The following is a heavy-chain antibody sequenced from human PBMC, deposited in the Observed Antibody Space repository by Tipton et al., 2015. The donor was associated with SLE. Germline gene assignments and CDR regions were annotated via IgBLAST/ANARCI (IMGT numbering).Heavy chain of an antibody. Sequence: SLRLSCAASGFTFSSYGMHWVRQAPGKGLEWVAFIRYDGSNKYYADSVKGRFTISRDNSKNTLYLQMNSLRAEDTAVYYCAKATYSSSRGDYYYYGMDVWGQGTTATVSS. CDR2: IRYDGSNK. J-gene: IGHJ6*02. CDR3: AKATYSSSRGDYYYYGMDV. D-gene: IGHD6-13*01. CDR1: GFTFSSYG. V-gene: IGHV3-30*02.